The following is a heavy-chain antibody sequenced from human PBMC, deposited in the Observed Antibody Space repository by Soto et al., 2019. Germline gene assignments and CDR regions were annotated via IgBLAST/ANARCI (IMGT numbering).Heavy chain of an antibody. Sequence: GGSLRLSCAASGFNFKRHAMHWVRQAPGKGLECVSVLRSSGGSTYYADSVKGRFIMSRDNSRNTLYLQMSRLRAEDTAVYYCVKDSYYYGSGSFTLLDYWGQGTLVTVSS. CDR3: VKDSYYYGSGSFTLLDY. D-gene: IGHD3-10*01. CDR1: GFNFKRHA. J-gene: IGHJ4*02. CDR2: LRSSGGST. V-gene: IGHV3-64D*06.